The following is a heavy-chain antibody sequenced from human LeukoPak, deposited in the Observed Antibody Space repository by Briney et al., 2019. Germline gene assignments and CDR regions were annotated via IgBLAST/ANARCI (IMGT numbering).Heavy chain of an antibody. J-gene: IGHJ3*02. CDR1: GF. CDR3: ARDIDVRGAFDI. Sequence: GGSLRLSCAASGFMSWVRQAPGKGLEWVSYINSGSSIMFYADSVKGRFTISRDNAKNSLYLQMNILRDEDTAVYYCARDIDVRGAFDIWGQGTMVTVSS. CDR2: INSGSSIM. V-gene: IGHV3-48*02. D-gene: IGHD5-24*01.